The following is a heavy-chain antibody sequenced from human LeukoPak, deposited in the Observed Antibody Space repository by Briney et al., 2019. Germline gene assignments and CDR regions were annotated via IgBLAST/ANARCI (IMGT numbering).Heavy chain of an antibody. CDR2: IYYSGST. V-gene: IGHV4-39*01. J-gene: IGHJ6*03. CDR1: GGSISSSSYY. Sequence: PSETLSLTCTVSGGSISSSSYYWGWIRQPPGKGLEWIGSIYYSGSTYYNPSLKSRVTISVDTSKNQFSLKLSSVTAADTAVYYCARHAWGWYNYYYYMDVWGKGTTVTISS. CDR3: ARHAWGWYNYYYYMDV. D-gene: IGHD6-19*01.